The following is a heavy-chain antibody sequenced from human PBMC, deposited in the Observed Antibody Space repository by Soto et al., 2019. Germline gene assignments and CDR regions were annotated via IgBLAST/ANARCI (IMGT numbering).Heavy chain of an antibody. V-gene: IGHV3-23*01. CDR3: AKGPITPLIKHFGWYGWFDP. CDR1: GFTFSSYA. CDR2: ISGSGGST. J-gene: IGHJ5*02. D-gene: IGHD6-19*01. Sequence: GGSLRLSCAASGFTFSSYAMSWVRQAPGKGLEWVSAISGSGGSTYYADSVKGRFTISRDNSKNTLYLQMNSLRAEDTAVYYCAKGPITPLIKHFGWYGWFDPWGQGTLVTVSS.